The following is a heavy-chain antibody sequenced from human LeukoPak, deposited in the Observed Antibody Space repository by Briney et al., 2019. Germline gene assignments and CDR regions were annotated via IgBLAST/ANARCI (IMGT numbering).Heavy chain of an antibody. CDR2: IIPILGIA. CDR3: ARSVFPYYSGSGSPYNVDVRQNSYFDF. J-gene: IGHJ4*02. CDR1: GGTFSSYA. Sequence: GSSVKVSCKASGGTFSSYAISWVRQAPGQGLEWMGRIIPILGIANYAQKFQGRVTITADKSTSTAYMELSSLRSEDTAVYYCARSVFPYYSGSGSPYNVDVRQNSYFDFWGQGTLVTVSS. D-gene: IGHD3-10*01. V-gene: IGHV1-69*04.